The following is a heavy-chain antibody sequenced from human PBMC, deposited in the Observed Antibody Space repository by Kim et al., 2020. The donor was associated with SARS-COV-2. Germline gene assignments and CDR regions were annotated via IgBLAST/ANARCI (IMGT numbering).Heavy chain of an antibody. J-gene: IGHJ4*02. V-gene: IGHV3-23*01. CDR1: GFTFSSYA. CDR2: ISGSGGST. Sequence: GGSLRLSCAASGFTFSSYAMSWVRQAPGKGLEWVSAISGSGGSTYYADSVKGRFTISRDNSKNTLYLQMNSLRAEDTAVYYCAPSGQNYDSSGYYYGYWGQGTLVTVSS. CDR3: APSGQNYDSSGYYYGY. D-gene: IGHD3-22*01.